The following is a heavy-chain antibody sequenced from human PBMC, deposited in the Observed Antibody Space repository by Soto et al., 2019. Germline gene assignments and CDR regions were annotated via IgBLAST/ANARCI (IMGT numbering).Heavy chain of an antibody. J-gene: IGHJ3*02. V-gene: IGHV1-18*01. CDR2: ISAYNGNT. D-gene: IGHD6-19*01. Sequence: GASVKVSCKASGYTFTSYGISWVRQAPGQGLEWMGWISAYNGNTNYAQKLQGRFTMTTDTSTSTAYMELRSLRSDDTAVYYCAKAWYSSGWNDAFDIWGQGTMVTVSS. CDR1: GYTFTSYG. CDR3: AKAWYSSGWNDAFDI.